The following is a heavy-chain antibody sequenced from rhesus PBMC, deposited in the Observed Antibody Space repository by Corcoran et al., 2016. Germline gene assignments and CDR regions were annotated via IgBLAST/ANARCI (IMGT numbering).Heavy chain of an antibody. CDR2: FYGSSGST. J-gene: IGHJ4*01. Sequence: QVQLQESGRGLVKPSETLCLTWAVSGGTTSNNYWSWTRQTPGKGREWFGGFYGSSGSTYYNPSLKSRVTISTDTSKNQFSLKLSSVTAADTAVYYCARDLYSGNYYYFDYWGQGVLVTVSS. CDR1: GGTTSNNY. V-gene: IGHV4-160*01. CDR3: ARDLYSGNYYYFDY. D-gene: IGHD3-16*01.